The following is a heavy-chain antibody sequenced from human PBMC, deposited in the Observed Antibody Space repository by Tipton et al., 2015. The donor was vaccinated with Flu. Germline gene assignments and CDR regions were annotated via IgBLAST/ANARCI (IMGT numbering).Heavy chain of an antibody. CDR2: IYSSGST. CDR3: ARGSGSGTHVMFDY. D-gene: IGHD3-10*01. Sequence: TLSLTCTVSGGSLSCFYWSWIRQPAGKGLEYIGRIYSSGSTNYNPSFKSRVSMSLDASKTQFSLNLNSVTAADTAMYYCARGSGSGTHVMFDYWGQGTLVTVSS. V-gene: IGHV4-4*07. CDR1: GGSLSCFY. J-gene: IGHJ4*02.